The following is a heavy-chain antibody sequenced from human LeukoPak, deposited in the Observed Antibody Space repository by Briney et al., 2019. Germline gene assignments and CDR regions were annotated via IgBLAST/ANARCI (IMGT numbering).Heavy chain of an antibody. CDR2: IYYSGCT. V-gene: IGHV4-59*08. Sequence: SETLSLTCTVSGGSTSSYYWSWIRQPPGKGLEWIGYIYYSGCTNYNPPLKSRLTISIDTSKNQFSLKLSSVTAADTAVYYCARHSGAGTGFVYWGQGTLVTVSS. J-gene: IGHJ4*02. CDR3: ARHSGAGTGFVY. D-gene: IGHD6-19*01. CDR1: GGSTSSYY.